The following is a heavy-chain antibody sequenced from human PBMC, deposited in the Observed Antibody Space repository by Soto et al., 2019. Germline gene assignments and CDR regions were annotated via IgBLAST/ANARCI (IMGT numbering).Heavy chain of an antibody. CDR2: INHSGST. CDR3: ERGPPPRKAAAQYDFDY. Sequence: SETQSLTCAVDGGSFSGYYWSWIRHPPGKGLEWIGEINHSGSTNYNPSLKGRVTISVDTSKNQFSLKLSSLTAEDTAVYYCERGPPPRKAAAQYDFDYWGQGTLVTVSS. V-gene: IGHV4-34*01. CDR1: GGSFSGYY. D-gene: IGHD6-13*01. J-gene: IGHJ4*02.